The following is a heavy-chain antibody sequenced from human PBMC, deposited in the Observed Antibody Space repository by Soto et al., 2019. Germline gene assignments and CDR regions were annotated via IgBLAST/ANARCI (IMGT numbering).Heavy chain of an antibody. V-gene: IGHV1-3*01. D-gene: IGHD1-26*01. CDR3: ARVFGSLVAPWELAVPDAFDI. J-gene: IGHJ3*02. CDR1: GYTFTSYA. CDR2: INAGNGNT. Sequence: QVQLVQSGAEVKKPGASVKVSCKASGYTFTSYAMHWVRQAPGQRLEWMGWINAGNGNTKYSQKFQGRVTITRDTSASTAYMERSSLRSEDTAVYYCARVFGSLVAPWELAVPDAFDIWGQGTMVTVSS.